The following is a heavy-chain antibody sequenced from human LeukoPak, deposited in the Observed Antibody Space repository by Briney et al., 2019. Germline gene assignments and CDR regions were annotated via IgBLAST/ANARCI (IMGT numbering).Heavy chain of an antibody. CDR1: GFSLSNARMG. CDR2: IFSNDDK. Sequence: SGPVLVKPTETLTLTCTVSGFSLSNARMGVSWIRQPPGKALEWLAHIFSNDDKSYSTSLKSRLTISKDTSKSQVVLTMTNMDPVDTATYYCARICGTIVLWLDPWGQGTLVTVSS. CDR3: ARICGTIVLWLDP. V-gene: IGHV2-26*02. D-gene: IGHD4/OR15-4a*01. J-gene: IGHJ5*02.